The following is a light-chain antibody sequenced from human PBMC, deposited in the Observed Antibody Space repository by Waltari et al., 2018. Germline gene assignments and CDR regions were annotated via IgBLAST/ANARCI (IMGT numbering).Light chain of an antibody. Sequence: EIVLTQSPGTLSLSPGERATLSCRASQSVSSSYLTWYQQRPGQAPRLLIYGASSRATGIPDRFSGSGSGTDFTLTISRLGPEDFAVYYCQQYGTSPLLTFGGGTKVEI. J-gene: IGKJ4*01. CDR1: QSVSSSY. CDR3: QQYGTSPLLT. V-gene: IGKV3-20*01. CDR2: GAS.